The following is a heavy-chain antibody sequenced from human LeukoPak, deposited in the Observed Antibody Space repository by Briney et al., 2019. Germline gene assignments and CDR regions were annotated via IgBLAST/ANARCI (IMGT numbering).Heavy chain of an antibody. D-gene: IGHD1-26*01. CDR3: AKMKGHPLPKYYMDV. CDR2: ISGSGDNT. J-gene: IGHJ6*01. Sequence: GGSLRLSCAASGFTFSGFAMNWVRRTPGKGLEWVSGISGSGDNTLYADSVKGRFTISTDNSKNTLYLEMDSLRAEDTAIYYCAKMKGHPLPKYYMDVWGQGTTVTVSS. V-gene: IGHV3-23*01. CDR1: GFTFSGFA.